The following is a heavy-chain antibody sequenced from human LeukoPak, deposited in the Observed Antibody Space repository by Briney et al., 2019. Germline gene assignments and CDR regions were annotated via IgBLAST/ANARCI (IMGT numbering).Heavy chain of an antibody. CDR3: ARSGPYYYGSGSYYPDY. D-gene: IGHD3-10*01. CDR2: IYTSGST. Sequence: SETLSLTCTVSGGSISSYYWSWIRQPAGKGLEWIGRIYTSGSTNYNPSLKSRVTMSVDTSKNQLSLKLSSVTAADTAVYYCARSGPYYYGSGSYYPDYWGQGTLVTVSS. V-gene: IGHV4-4*07. CDR1: GGSISSYY. J-gene: IGHJ4*02.